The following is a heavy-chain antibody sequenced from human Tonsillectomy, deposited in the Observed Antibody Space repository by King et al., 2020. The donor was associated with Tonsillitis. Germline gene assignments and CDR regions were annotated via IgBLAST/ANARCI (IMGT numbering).Heavy chain of an antibody. Sequence: VQLVESGGGGVQPGRSLRLSCAASGFTFRSYAMHLVRQAPGKGREWGADMSFDGSNKYYADSGKGRFTISRDNSQNTLALQMNSLRAEDTAVYYCARRDGALDYYYYALDVWGQGTTVTVSS. J-gene: IGHJ6*02. V-gene: IGHV3-30-3*01. D-gene: IGHD4-17*01. CDR3: ARRDGALDYYYYALDV. CDR2: MSFDGSNK. CDR1: GFTFRSYA.